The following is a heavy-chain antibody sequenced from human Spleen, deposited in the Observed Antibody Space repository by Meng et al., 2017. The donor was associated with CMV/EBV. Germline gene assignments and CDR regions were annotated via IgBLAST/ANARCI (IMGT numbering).Heavy chain of an antibody. CDR2: IYYSGST. J-gene: IGHJ4*02. Sequence: SETLSLTCTVSGGSISSYYWSWIRRPPGKGLEWIGYIYYSGSTNYNPSLKSRVTISVDTSKNQFSLKLSSVTAADTAVYYCAREDGSGSYDYWGQGTLVTVSS. D-gene: IGHD3-10*01. CDR1: GGSISSYY. V-gene: IGHV4-59*01. CDR3: AREDGSGSYDY.